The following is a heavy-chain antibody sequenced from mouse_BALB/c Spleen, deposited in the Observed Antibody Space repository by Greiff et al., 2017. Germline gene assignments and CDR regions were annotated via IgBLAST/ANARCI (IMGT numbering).Heavy chain of an antibody. D-gene: IGHD2-14*01. CDR2: INPSNGRT. Sequence: QVQLQQPGAELVKPGASVKLSCKASGYTFTSYWMHWVKQRPGQGLEWIGEINPSNGRTNYNEKFKSKATLTVDKSSSTAYMQLSSLTSEDSAVYYCAYYRMDDWGQGTSVTVSS. J-gene: IGHJ4*01. V-gene: IGHV1S81*02. CDR3: AYYRMDD. CDR1: GYTFTSYW.